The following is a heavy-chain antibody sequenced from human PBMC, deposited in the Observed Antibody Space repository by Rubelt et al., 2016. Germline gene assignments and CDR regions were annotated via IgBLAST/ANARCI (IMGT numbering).Heavy chain of an antibody. V-gene: IGHV3-66*01. CDR2: IYSGDIT. CDR3: AREVLFYGMNV. J-gene: IGHJ6*02. Sequence: EVQLVESGGGLVQPGGSLRLSCAASGFTVSSNYMSWVRQAPGKGLEWVSVIYSGDITYYAHSVKGRFTISRDNSKNSLYLTMTSLRAEDTAVYYCAREVLFYGMNVWGQGTTVTVAS. CDR1: GFTVSSNY.